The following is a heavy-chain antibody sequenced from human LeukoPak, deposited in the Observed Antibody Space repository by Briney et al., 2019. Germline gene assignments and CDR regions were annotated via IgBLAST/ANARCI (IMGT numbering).Heavy chain of an antibody. V-gene: IGHV3-7*03. D-gene: IGHD5-24*01. CDR2: IKEDGTET. CDR3: AKEGRSLQTY. J-gene: IGHJ4*02. Sequence: GGSLRLSCAASGFTFSNYWMSWVRQAPGKGLEWVANIKEDGTETYYVDSVKGRFTISRDNAKNSLYLQMNSLRVEDTAVYYCAKEGRSLQTYWGQGTLVTVSS. CDR1: GFTFSNYW.